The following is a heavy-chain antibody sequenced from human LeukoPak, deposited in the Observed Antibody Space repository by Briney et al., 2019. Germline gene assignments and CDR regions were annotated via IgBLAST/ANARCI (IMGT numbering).Heavy chain of an antibody. CDR3: VRAVGYYYYMDV. CDR1: GCTFTSYD. J-gene: IGHJ6*03. CDR2: MNPNSGNT. Sequence: ASVKVSCKASGCTFTSYDINWVRQATGQGLEWMGWMNPNSGNTGYAQKFQGRVTITRNTSISTAYMELSSLRSEDTAVYYCVRAVGYYYYMDVWGKGTTVTVSS. V-gene: IGHV1-8*03.